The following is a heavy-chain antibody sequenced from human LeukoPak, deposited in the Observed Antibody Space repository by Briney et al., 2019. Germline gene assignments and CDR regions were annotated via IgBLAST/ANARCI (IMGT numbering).Heavy chain of an antibody. CDR3: ARHDYDFWSGPADY. CDR1: GGSISSSSYY. V-gene: IGHV4-39*01. J-gene: IGHJ4*02. Sequence: SETLSLTCTVSGGSISSSSYYWGWIRQPPGKGLGWIGSIYYSGSTYYNPSLKSRVTISVDTSKNQFSLKLSSVTAADTAVYYCARHDYDFWSGPADYWGQGTLVTVSS. D-gene: IGHD3-3*01. CDR2: IYYSGST.